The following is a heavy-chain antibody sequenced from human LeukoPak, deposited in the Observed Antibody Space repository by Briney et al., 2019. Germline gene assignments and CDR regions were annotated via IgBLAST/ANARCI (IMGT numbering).Heavy chain of an antibody. CDR3: ARMRNIPAASRAGNFDY. Sequence: GGSLRLSCAASGFTFSSYWMHWVRQAPGKGLEWVSAISGSGGSTYYADSVKGRFTISRDNSKNTLYLQMNSLRAEDTAVYDCARMRNIPAASRAGNFDYWGQGTLVTVSS. CDR1: GFTFSSYW. CDR2: ISGSGGST. D-gene: IGHD6-13*01. V-gene: IGHV3-23*01. J-gene: IGHJ4*02.